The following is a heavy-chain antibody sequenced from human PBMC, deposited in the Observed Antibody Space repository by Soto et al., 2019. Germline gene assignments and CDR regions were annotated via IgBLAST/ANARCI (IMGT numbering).Heavy chain of an antibody. Sequence: EVQLVESGGGLVQPGGSLRLSCAASGFTFSSYSMNWVRQAPGKGLEWVSYISSSSSTIYYADSVKGRFTISRDNAKNSLYLQMNSLRAEDTPLYYCARANYYGSPGDFDYWGQGTLVTVSS. J-gene: IGHJ4*02. V-gene: IGHV3-48*01. D-gene: IGHD3-10*01. CDR1: GFTFSSYS. CDR2: ISSSSSTI. CDR3: ARANYYGSPGDFDY.